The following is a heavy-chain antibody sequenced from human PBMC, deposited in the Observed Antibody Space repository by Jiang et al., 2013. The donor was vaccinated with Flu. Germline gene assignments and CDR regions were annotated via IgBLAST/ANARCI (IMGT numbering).Heavy chain of an antibody. D-gene: IGHD6-19*01. V-gene: IGHV4-39*07. CDR2: IYYSGST. J-gene: IGHJ4*02. CDR1: GGSISSSSYY. CDR3: ARLGSGWTNPLKRYFDY. Sequence: LLKPSETLSLTCTVSGGSISSSSYYWGWIRQPPGKGLEWIGSIYYSGSTYYNPSLKSRVTLSVDTSKSQFSLKLNSVTAADTAVYYCARLGSGWTNPLKRYFDYWGQGTLVT.